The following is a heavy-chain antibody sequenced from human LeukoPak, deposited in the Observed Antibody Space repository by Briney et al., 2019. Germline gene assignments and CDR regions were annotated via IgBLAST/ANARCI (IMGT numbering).Heavy chain of an antibody. CDR3: ARVLIAALGAFDI. Sequence: GGSLRLSCAASGFTFSSYWMSWVRQAPGKGLEWVANIKQDGSEKYYVDSVKGRFTISRDNAKNSLYLQMNSLRAEDTAVYYCARVLIAALGAFDIWGQGTMVTVSS. D-gene: IGHD6-6*01. CDR1: GFTFSSYW. V-gene: IGHV3-7*01. J-gene: IGHJ3*02. CDR2: IKQDGSEK.